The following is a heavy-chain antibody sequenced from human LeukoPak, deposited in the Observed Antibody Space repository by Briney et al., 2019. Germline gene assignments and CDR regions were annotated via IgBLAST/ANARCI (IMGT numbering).Heavy chain of an antibody. V-gene: IGHV3-33*01. CDR1: GFILNIYG. CDR2: TWNDGSSN. CDR3: ARDPRDYGDYMFDH. D-gene: IGHD4-17*01. J-gene: IGHJ4*02. Sequence: GGSLTLSCAMSGFILNIYGMHWVRQPPGKGLEWVAFTWNDGSSNYYADSVAGRFTISRDNSKKKVFQQMNNARGEGTAVYYCARDPRDYGDYMFDHWPRETVVTVSS.